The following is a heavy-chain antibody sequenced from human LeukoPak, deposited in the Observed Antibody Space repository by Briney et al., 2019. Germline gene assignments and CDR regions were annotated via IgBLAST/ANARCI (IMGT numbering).Heavy chain of an antibody. Sequence: GGSLRLSCAASGFTVSTNYMSWVRQAPGKGLEWVSIIDRGGSTYYADSVKGRFTISRDNSKNTLYLQMNSLRAEDTAVYYCARAPYSSLYYFDYWGQGTLVTVSS. D-gene: IGHD6-13*01. J-gene: IGHJ4*02. V-gene: IGHV3-66*01. CDR3: ARAPYSSLYYFDY. CDR1: GFTVSTNY. CDR2: IDRGGST.